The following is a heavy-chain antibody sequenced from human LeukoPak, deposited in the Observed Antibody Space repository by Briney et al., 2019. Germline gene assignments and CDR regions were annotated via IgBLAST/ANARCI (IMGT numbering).Heavy chain of an antibody. CDR2: IYYSGST. Sequence: SVTLSLTCTVSGGSISSSSYYWGWIRQPPGKGLEWIGSIYYSGSTYYNPSLKSRITISVDTSKNQFSLKFSSVTAADTAVYYCARQRSGYDVFDYWGQGTLVTVSS. CDR3: ARQRSGYDVFDY. CDR1: GGSISSSSYY. J-gene: IGHJ4*02. V-gene: IGHV4-39*01. D-gene: IGHD5-12*01.